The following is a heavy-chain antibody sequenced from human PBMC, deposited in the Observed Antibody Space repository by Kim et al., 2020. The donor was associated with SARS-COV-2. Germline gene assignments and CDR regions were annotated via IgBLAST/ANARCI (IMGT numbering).Heavy chain of an antibody. CDR2: INHSGST. CDR1: GGSFSGYY. Sequence: SETLSLTCAVYGGSFSGYYWSWIRQPPGKGLEWIGEINHSGSTNYNPSLKSRVTISVDTSKNQFSLKLSSVTAADTAVYYCARRIAAAGTEGADVGWFDPWGQGTLVTVSS. D-gene: IGHD6-13*01. J-gene: IGHJ5*02. CDR3: ARRIAAAGTEGADVGWFDP. V-gene: IGHV4-34*01.